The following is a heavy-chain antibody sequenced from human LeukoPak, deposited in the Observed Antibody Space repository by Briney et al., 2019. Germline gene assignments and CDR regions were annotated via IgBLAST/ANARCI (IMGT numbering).Heavy chain of an antibody. CDR2: ISDSGYTT. D-gene: IGHD3-10*01. J-gene: IGHJ6*02. CDR1: GFTFRSYA. CDR3: AKSWLGEGVERD. Sequence: GGSLRLSCADSGFTFRSYAMNWVRQAPGKGLEWMSVISDSGYTTHYADSVKGRFTISRDNSKNTLYLQMNSLRAEDTAVYYCAKSWLGEGVERDWGQGTTVTVSS. V-gene: IGHV3-23*01.